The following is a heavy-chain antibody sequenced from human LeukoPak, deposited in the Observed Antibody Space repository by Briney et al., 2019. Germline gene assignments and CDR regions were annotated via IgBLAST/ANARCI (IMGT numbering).Heavy chain of an antibody. CDR3: AAVTFWSGQNPGDNWFDP. CDR2: IVVGNGNT. Sequence: GASVTVSCKASGFIFASSTVQWVRQPRGQRLEWIGWIVVGNGNTNYAQNIHERVTITRDMSTNTAYMELSSLRSEDTALYYCAAVTFWSGQNPGDNWFDPWGQGTLVTVSS. CDR1: GFIFASST. V-gene: IGHV1-58*01. D-gene: IGHD3-3*01. J-gene: IGHJ5*02.